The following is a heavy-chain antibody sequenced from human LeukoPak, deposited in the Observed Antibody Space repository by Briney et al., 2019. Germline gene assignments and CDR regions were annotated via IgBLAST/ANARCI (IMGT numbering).Heavy chain of an antibody. CDR3: ARVEWAPGSDY. V-gene: IGHV3-7*01. CDR2: TNEDGTEE. Sequence: GGSLRLSCAASGFTFSSYWMSWVRQAPGKGLEWVANTNEDGTEEYYVDSVKGRFTISRDNAKNSLFLQMNSLRADDTAVYHCARVEWAPGSDYWGQGTLVTVSS. D-gene: IGHD2-8*01. J-gene: IGHJ4*02. CDR1: GFTFSSYW.